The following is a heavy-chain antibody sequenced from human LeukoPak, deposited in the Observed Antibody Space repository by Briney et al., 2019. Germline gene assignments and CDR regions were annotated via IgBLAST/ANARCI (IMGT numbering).Heavy chain of an antibody. CDR2: ISSSGSSI. CDR3: ARGRRDGYNYVNY. J-gene: IGHJ4*02. D-gene: IGHD5-24*01. CDR1: GFTFSDYY. Sequence: GGSLRLSCAASGFTFSDYYMSWIRQAPGKGLEWVSYISSSGSSIYYADSVSGRFTISRDNAKNSLYLQMNSLRAEDTAVYYCARGRRDGYNYVNYWGQGTLVTVSS. V-gene: IGHV3-11*01.